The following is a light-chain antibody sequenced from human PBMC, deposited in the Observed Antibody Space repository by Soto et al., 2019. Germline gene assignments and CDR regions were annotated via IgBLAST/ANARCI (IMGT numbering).Light chain of an antibody. Sequence: QSVLTQPASVSGSPGQSITISCTGTSSDVGGYNYVSWYQRHPGKAPKLMIFDVSNRPSGASNRFSGSKSANTASLTISGLQAEDEADYFCSSYTSSTTPYVFGTGTKLTVL. CDR2: DVS. V-gene: IGLV2-14*03. J-gene: IGLJ1*01. CDR3: SSYTSSTTPYV. CDR1: SSDVGGYNY.